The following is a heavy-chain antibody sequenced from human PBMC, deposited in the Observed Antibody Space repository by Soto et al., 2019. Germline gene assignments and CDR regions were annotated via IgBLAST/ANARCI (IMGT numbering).Heavy chain of an antibody. J-gene: IGHJ3*02. Sequence: GGSRRLSCAASGFTFDDYAMHWVRQAPGKGLEWVSGISWNSGSIGYADSVKGRFTISRDNAKNSLYLQMNSLRAEDTALYYCAKDSGSSWYHDALDIWGQCTVVT. CDR1: GFTFDDYA. CDR3: AKDSGSSWYHDALDI. V-gene: IGHV3-9*01. D-gene: IGHD6-13*01. CDR2: ISWNSGSI.